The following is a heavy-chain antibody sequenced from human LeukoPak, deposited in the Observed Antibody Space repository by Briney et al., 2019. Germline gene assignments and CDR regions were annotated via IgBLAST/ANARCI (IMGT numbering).Heavy chain of an antibody. J-gene: IGHJ3*02. D-gene: IGHD4-17*01. Sequence: SVKVSCKASGGTFSSYAISWVRQAPGQGLEWMGGITPIFGTANYAQKFQGRVTITTDESTNTAYMELSSLRSEDTAVYYCARTYTVTTHVSAFDIWGQGTMVTVSS. CDR1: GGTFSSYA. CDR3: ARTYTVTTHVSAFDI. V-gene: IGHV1-69*05. CDR2: ITPIFGTA.